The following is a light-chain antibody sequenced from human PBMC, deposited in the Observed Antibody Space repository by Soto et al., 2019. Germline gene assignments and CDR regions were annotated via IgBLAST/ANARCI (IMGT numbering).Light chain of an antibody. V-gene: IGKV1-39*01. CDR2: GS. J-gene: IGKJ1*01. CDR1: QSIGSD. CDR3: QQCHGT. Sequence: DIQMTQSPSSLSASIGDRVTITCRASQSIGSDLCWYQQKPGNAPKFLLYGSILHRVVPSRFSGSGSGTDFTLTITSLQPEEFATYYCQQCHGTFGQGTKV.